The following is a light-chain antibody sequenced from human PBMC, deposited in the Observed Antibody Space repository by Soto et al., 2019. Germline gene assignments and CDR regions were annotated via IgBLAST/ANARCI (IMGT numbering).Light chain of an antibody. CDR3: QTWGTGMEV. CDR1: SGHISYA. J-gene: IGLJ2*01. CDR2: LNSDGSH. V-gene: IGLV4-69*01. Sequence: QPVLTQSPSASASLGASVKLTCTLSSGHISYAIAWYQQQPEKGPRYLMKLNSDGSHNKGDGIPDRFSGSSSGAERYLTISSLQSEDEADYYCQTWGTGMEVFGGGTKVTVL.